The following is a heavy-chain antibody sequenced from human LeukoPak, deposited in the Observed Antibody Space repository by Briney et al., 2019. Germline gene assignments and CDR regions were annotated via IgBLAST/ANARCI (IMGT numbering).Heavy chain of an antibody. CDR3: AKGGRIAVAGTSLGY. CDR2: ISSSSSYI. Sequence: GGSLRLSCAASGFTLSSYSMNWVRQAPGKGLEWVSSISSSSSYIYYADSVKGRFTISRDNAKSSLYLQMNSLRAEDTAVYYCAKGGRIAVAGTSLGYWGQGTLVAVSS. CDR1: GFTLSSYS. V-gene: IGHV3-21*01. D-gene: IGHD6-19*01. J-gene: IGHJ4*02.